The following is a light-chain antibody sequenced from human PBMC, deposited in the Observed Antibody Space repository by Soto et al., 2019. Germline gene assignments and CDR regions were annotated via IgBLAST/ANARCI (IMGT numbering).Light chain of an antibody. CDR2: AAS. J-gene: IGKJ1*01. Sequence: DIQLTQSPSFLSASVGHRVTINCRASQGMSSYLAWYQQKPGKAPKRLIYAASTLQSGVPSRFSGSGSGTEFPLKISSMQTEDCATYYCQQLNSYPRTFGQGTKVEIK. CDR1: QGMSSY. CDR3: QQLNSYPRT. V-gene: IGKV1-9*01.